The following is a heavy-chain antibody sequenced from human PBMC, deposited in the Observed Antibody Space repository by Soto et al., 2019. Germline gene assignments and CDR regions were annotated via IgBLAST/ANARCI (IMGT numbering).Heavy chain of an antibody. Sequence: QVQLVESGGDVVQPGRSLRLSCAASGFTFSTYAMYWVRQAPGKGLEWVGDISYDGSNKYYAGSVKGRFTISRDNSKNTLYLQMNSLRAEDTAVYYCAKGGLWPRAPLDFWGQGSLVTVSS. CDR3: AKGGLWPRAPLDF. V-gene: IGHV3-30-3*01. D-gene: IGHD2-21*01. CDR1: GFTFSTYA. J-gene: IGHJ4*02. CDR2: ISYDGSNK.